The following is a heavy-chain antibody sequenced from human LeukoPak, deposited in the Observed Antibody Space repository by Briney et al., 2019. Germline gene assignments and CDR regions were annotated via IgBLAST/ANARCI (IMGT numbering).Heavy chain of an antibody. CDR3: ARVAGWHWFDP. CDR2: IRPSGDNT. V-gene: IGHV3-23*01. D-gene: IGHD6-19*01. Sequence: GGSLRLSCAASGFTFSIFDISWVRQAPGRGLGWVSSIRPSGDNTYYGDSVKGRFTISRDNSKNTVYLQMNNMRVDDTAVYYCARVAGWHWFDPWGQGTLVTVSS. J-gene: IGHJ5*02. CDR1: GFTFSIFD.